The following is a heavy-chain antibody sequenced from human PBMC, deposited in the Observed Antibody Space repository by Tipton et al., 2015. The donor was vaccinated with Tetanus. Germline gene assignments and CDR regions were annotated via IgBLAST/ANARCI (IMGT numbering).Heavy chain of an antibody. CDR3: AKDLSSGWYVGYFDY. Sequence: SLRLSCAASGFTFDDYAMHWVRQAPGEGLEWVSGISWNSGSIGYADSVKGRFTISRDNAKNSLYLQMNSLRAEDTALYYCAKDLSSGWYVGYFDYWGQGTLVTVSS. D-gene: IGHD6-19*01. CDR2: ISWNSGSI. CDR1: GFTFDDYA. V-gene: IGHV3-9*01. J-gene: IGHJ4*02.